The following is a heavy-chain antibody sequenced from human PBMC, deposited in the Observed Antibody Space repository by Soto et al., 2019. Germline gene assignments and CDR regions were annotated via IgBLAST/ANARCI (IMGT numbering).Heavy chain of an antibody. J-gene: IGHJ4*02. D-gene: IGHD6-13*01. CDR2: IYYSGST. CDR3: ARHGPIAAAGTVFDY. CDR1: GGSISNYY. V-gene: IGHV4-59*08. Sequence: SETLSLTCTVSGGSISNYYWSWIRQPPGKGLEWIGYIYYSGSTRYNPSLKSRVTISVDTSKNQFSLKLSSVTAADTAVFYCARHGPIAAAGTVFDYWGQGTLVTVSS.